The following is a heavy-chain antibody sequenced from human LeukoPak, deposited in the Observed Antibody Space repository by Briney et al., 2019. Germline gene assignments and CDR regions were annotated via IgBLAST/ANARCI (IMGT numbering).Heavy chain of an antibody. CDR2: IYYSGST. CDR1: GGSISSYY. D-gene: IGHD1-26*01. J-gene: IGHJ4*02. Sequence: KPSETLSLTCTVSGGSISSYYWSWIRQPPGKGLEWIGYIYYSGSTNYNPSLKSRVTISVDTSKNQFSLKLSSVTAADTAVYYCARGFRGASFDYWGQGTLVTVSS. CDR3: ARGFRGASFDY. V-gene: IGHV4-59*01.